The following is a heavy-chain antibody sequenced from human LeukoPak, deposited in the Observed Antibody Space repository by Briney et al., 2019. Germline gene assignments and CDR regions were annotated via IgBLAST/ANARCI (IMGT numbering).Heavy chain of an antibody. CDR1: GFTFSSYW. Sequence: GGSLRLSCAASGFTFSSYWMHCVRQAPGKGLVWVSRINSDGSNTGYADSVKGRFTSSRDNAKDTLFLQMNSLRAEDTAVYYCVRGNYYGSGSSLEYWGQGTLVTVSS. V-gene: IGHV3-74*01. J-gene: IGHJ4*02. D-gene: IGHD3-10*01. CDR2: INSDGSNT. CDR3: VRGNYYGSGSSLEY.